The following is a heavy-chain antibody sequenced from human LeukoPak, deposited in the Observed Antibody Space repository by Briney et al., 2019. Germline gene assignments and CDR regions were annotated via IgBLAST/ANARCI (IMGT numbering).Heavy chain of an antibody. J-gene: IGHJ5*02. CDR1: GGTFSSYA. D-gene: IGHD3-10*01. CDR2: IIPIFGTA. Sequence: ASVKVSCKASGGTFSSYAISWVRQAPGQGLEWMGGIIPIFGTANYAQKFQGRVTITTDESTSTAYMELSSLRSEDTAVCYCARRITMVRGVIISWFDPWGQGTLVTVSS. V-gene: IGHV1-69*05. CDR3: ARRITMVRGVIISWFDP.